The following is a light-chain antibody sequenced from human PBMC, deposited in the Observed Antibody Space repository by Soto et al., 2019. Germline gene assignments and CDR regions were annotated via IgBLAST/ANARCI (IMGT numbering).Light chain of an antibody. Sequence: QSALTQPASVSGSPGQSITISCTGTSSDVGGYNYVSWYQQHPGKAPKRMIYDVSNRPSGVSNRFSGSKSGNTASLTISGLQAEDEADDYCSSYTRSSTYVFGTGTKLTVL. J-gene: IGLJ1*01. CDR3: SSYTRSSTYV. CDR2: DVS. CDR1: SSDVGGYNY. V-gene: IGLV2-14*01.